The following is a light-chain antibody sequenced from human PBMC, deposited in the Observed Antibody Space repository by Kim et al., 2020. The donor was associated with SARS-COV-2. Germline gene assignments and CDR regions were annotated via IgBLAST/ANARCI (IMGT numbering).Light chain of an antibody. CDR3: QKYNAAPWT. J-gene: IGKJ1*01. CDR2: DAS. Sequence: VSVGDRVTITCRASQGITNSLAWYQQKPGNVPKVLIYDASALHSGVPSRFSGSGSGTDFTLTISSLQPEDVATYYCQKYNAAPWTFGQGTKVDIK. V-gene: IGKV1-27*01. CDR1: QGITNS.